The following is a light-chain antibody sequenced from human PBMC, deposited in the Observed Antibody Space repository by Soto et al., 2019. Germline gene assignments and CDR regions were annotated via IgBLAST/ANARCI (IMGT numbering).Light chain of an antibody. J-gene: IGKJ1*01. CDR3: QQSYSIPVT. V-gene: IGKV1-39*01. Sequence: DIQMTQSPSSLSASVGDRVTITCRASQSISSYLNWYQQKPGKAPKFLIYAASSLQSGVPSRFSGSGSGTDFTLTISSLQPEDFATYYCQQSYSIPVTFGQGTKVDIK. CDR2: AAS. CDR1: QSISSY.